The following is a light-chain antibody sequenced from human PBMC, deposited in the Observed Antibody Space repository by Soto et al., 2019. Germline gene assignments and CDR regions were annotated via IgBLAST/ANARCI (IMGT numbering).Light chain of an antibody. CDR1: QSVYTF. J-gene: IGKJ1*01. CDR3: QQSYNPLPT. CDR2: SAS. V-gene: IGKV1-39*01. Sequence: IEITQKHSSLSASVGDRVNITCRASQSVYTFLNWYQQKQGKAPKLLIYSASSVYSGVPPRFSGSGSGTDFTLTISNLQPEDFATYYCQQSYNPLPTFCHVTNVDIK.